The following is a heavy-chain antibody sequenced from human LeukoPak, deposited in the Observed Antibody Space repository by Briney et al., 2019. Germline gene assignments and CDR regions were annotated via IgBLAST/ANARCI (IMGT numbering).Heavy chain of an antibody. CDR3: ARNPDCTGRSCYSAWFDP. Sequence: ASVKVSCKASGYTFTGYYMHWVRQAPGQGLEWMGWINSNSGGTNYAQKFQGRVTMTRDTSISTAYMELSRLRSDDTAVYYCARNPDCTGRSCYSAWFDPWGQGTMVTVSS. V-gene: IGHV1-2*02. CDR1: GYTFTGYY. CDR2: INSNSGGT. D-gene: IGHD2-15*01. J-gene: IGHJ5*02.